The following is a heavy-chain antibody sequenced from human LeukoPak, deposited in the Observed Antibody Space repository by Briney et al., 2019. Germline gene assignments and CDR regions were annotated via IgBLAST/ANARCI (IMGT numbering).Heavy chain of an antibody. Sequence: SQTLPLTCAISGDSVSTNSAAWHWIRQSPSRGLEWLGRTYYRSKWYNDYALSMKSRISINPDTSKNQFSLQLNSVTPEDTAVYYCARDKVDPAGDSNYYYYYGMDVWGQGTTVTVS. J-gene: IGHJ6*02. CDR3: ARDKVDPAGDSNYYYYYGMDV. CDR1: GDSVSTNSAA. V-gene: IGHV6-1*01. D-gene: IGHD4-17*01. CDR2: TYYRSKWYN.